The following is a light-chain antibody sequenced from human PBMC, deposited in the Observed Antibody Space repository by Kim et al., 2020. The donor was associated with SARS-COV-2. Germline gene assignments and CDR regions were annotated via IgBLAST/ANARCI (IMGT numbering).Light chain of an antibody. CDR3: KSRDSSGKVV. Sequence: SSELTQDPAVSVALGQTVRITCQGDSLRRYYASWYQQKPGQAPVLVIHGKNNRPSGIPDRFSGSTSGNTASLTITGAQAEEEADYYCKSRDSSGKVVFGGGTKLTVL. J-gene: IGLJ2*01. CDR1: SLRRYY. V-gene: IGLV3-19*01. CDR2: GKN.